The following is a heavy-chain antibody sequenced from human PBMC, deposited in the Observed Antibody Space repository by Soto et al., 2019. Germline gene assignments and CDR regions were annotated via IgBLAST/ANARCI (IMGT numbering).Heavy chain of an antibody. J-gene: IGHJ6*03. CDR2: IYWDDDK. D-gene: IGHD1-7*01. V-gene: IGHV2-5*02. Sequence: QITLKESGPPLVNPTQTLTLTCTFSGFSLSTSGVGVGWIRQPPGKALEWLALIYWDDDKRYSPSLKSRLTITKDPSKNQVVLTMTNMDPVDTATDYCAHQPGTTRGYFYYMDVWGKGTTVTVSS. CDR3: AHQPGTTRGYFYYMDV. CDR1: GFSLSTSGVG.